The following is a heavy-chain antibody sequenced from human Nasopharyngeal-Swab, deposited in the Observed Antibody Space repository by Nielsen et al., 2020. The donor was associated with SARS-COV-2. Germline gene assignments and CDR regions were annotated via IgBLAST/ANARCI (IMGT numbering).Heavy chain of an antibody. D-gene: IGHD1-26*01. J-gene: IGHJ5*02. CDR3: ARDEGRGLLTGFLKNWFDP. Sequence: ASVKVSCKASGYTFNSNYMHWVRQAPGQGLEWRGIINPSGGSTSYAQKFQGRVTMTRDTATSTVYMELSSLRSEDTAVYYSARDEGRGLLTGFLKNWFDPWGQGTLVTVSS. V-gene: IGHV1-46*02. CDR2: INPSGGST. CDR1: GYTFNSNY.